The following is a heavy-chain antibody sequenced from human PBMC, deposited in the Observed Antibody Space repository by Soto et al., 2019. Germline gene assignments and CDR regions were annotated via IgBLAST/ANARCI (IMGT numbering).Heavy chain of an antibody. CDR3: ARVAVARPRHYDILTGYYRDWFDP. CDR1: GGSISSYY. J-gene: IGHJ5*02. D-gene: IGHD3-9*01. CDR2: IYYSGST. Sequence: SETLSLTCTVSGGSISSYYWSWIRQPPGKGLEWIGYIYYSGSTNYNPSLKSRVTISVDTSKNQFSLKLSSVTAADTAVYYCARVAVARPRHYDILTGYYRDWFDPWGQGTLVTVSS. V-gene: IGHV4-59*01.